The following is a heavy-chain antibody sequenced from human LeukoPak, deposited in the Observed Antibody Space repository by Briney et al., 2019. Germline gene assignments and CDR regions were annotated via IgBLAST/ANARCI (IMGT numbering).Heavy chain of an antibody. V-gene: IGHV3-48*02. CDR1: GFTFSSYS. J-gene: IGHJ3*02. D-gene: IGHD3-22*01. CDR3: ARAATYYYDSSGYYPYAFDI. Sequence: GGSLRLSCAPSGFTFSSYSMNWVRQAPGKGLEWVSYIISRRSTIYYADSVKGRFTISRDNAKNSLYLQLNSLRDEDTAVYYCARAATYYYDSSGYYPYAFDIWGQGTMVTVSS. CDR2: IISRRSTI.